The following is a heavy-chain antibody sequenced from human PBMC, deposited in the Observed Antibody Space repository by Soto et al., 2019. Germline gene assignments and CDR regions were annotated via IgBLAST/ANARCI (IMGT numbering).Heavy chain of an antibody. CDR3: ARSPTYSSGWSTFQH. CDR1: GYTFTDYY. Sequence: GASVKVSCKASGYTFTDYYIHWVRQAPGQGLEWMGWINPNIGDTNYAQRFQDWVTMTRDTSINTANMELSRLKSDDTALYYCARSPTYSSGWSTFQHWGQGTLVTVSS. J-gene: IGHJ1*01. CDR2: INPNIGDT. V-gene: IGHV1-2*04. D-gene: IGHD6-19*01.